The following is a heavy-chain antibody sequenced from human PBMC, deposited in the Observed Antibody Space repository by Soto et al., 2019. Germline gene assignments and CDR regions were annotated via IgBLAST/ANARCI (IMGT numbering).Heavy chain of an antibody. V-gene: IGHV1-18*01. CDR3: ARDPAYDYIWGSYKGPGAFDI. J-gene: IGHJ3*02. Sequence: ASVKVSCKASGYTFTSYGISWVRQAPGQGLEWMGWISAYNGNTNYAQKLQGRVTMTTDTSTSTAYMELRSLRSDDTAVYYCARDPAYDYIWGSYKGPGAFDIWGQGTMVTVSS. CDR2: ISAYNGNT. D-gene: IGHD3-16*01. CDR1: GYTFTSYG.